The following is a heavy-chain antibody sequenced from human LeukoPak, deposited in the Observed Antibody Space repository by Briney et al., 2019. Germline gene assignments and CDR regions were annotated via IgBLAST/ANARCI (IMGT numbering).Heavy chain of an antibody. CDR3: ARAPGAGSDFDY. CDR1: GFTFSSYS. Sequence: PGGSLRLSCAASGFTFSSYSVNWVRQAPGKGLEWVSSISSSSSYIYYADSVKGRFTISRDNAKNSLYLQMNSLRAEDTAVYYCARAPGAGSDFDYWGQGTLVTVSS. V-gene: IGHV3-21*01. J-gene: IGHJ4*02. CDR2: ISSSSSYI. D-gene: IGHD1-26*01.